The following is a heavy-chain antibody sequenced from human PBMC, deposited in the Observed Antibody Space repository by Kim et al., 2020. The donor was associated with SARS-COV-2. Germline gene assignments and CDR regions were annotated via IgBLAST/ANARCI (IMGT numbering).Heavy chain of an antibody. CDR3: ARDQGYSSGWYKAGDAFDI. D-gene: IGHD6-19*01. Sequence: ASVKVSCKASGYTFTSYYMHWVRQAPGQGLEWMGIINPSGGSTSYAQKFQGRVTMTRDTSTSTVYMELSSLRSEYTAVYYCARDQGYSSGWYKAGDAFDIWGQGTMVTVSS. CDR2: INPSGGST. V-gene: IGHV1-46*01. J-gene: IGHJ3*02. CDR1: GYTFTSYY.